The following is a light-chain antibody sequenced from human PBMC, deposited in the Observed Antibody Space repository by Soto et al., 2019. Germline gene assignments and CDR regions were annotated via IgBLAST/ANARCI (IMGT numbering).Light chain of an antibody. CDR2: AAS. V-gene: IGKV1-12*01. CDR1: QGISSW. Sequence: DIQMTQSPSFVSASVGERVTITCRARQGISSWLAWYQHKPGRAPKLLIHAASSLESGAPSRFSGSGSGTDFTLTISSLQPEDFATYYCQQSTSFPLTFGGGPKVDIK. CDR3: QQSTSFPLT. J-gene: IGKJ4*01.